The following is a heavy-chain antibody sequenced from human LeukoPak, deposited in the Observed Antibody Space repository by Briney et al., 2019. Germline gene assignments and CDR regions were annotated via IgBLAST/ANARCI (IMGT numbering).Heavy chain of an antibody. D-gene: IGHD6-6*01. J-gene: IGHJ4*02. CDR1: GFTFRNYA. V-gene: IGHV3-23*01. Sequence: GRSLRLSCAASGFTFRNYAIKWVRQAPGKGLEWVAVISGSGGTTYYADSVKGRFTISRDNSKNTLYLQMNSLRAEDTAVYYCAKPSSIAARPADYWGQGTLVTVSS. CDR2: ISGSGGTT. CDR3: AKPSSIAARPADY.